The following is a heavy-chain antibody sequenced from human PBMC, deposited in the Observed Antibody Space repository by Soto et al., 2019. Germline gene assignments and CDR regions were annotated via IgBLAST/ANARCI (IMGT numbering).Heavy chain of an antibody. J-gene: IGHJ4*02. CDR2: IFYSGST. D-gene: IGHD2-8*02. CDR1: GASISSSSCY. CDR3: ARDKITGLFDY. V-gene: IGHV4-39*02. Sequence: PSETLSLTCTVSGASISSSSCYWGWIRQPPGKGLEWIGSIFYSGSTNYNPSLKSRVTISVDTSKNQFSLKLTSVTAADTAVYYCARDKITGLFDYWGQGTLVTVSS.